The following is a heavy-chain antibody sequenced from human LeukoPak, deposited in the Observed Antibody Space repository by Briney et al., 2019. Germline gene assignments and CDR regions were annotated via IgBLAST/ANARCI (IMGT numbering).Heavy chain of an antibody. CDR3: ARVGTVTTFLEHWYLDF. CDR2: FSHSGGYK. CDR1: GVTFSTYS. D-gene: IGHD4-17*01. V-gene: IGHV3-21*01. Sequence: PGGSLRLSRAASGVTFSTYSLTWVRHVPGKGLEWVSSFSHSGGYKYPADSVKGRFTISRDNAAKSLYLQMNSLTAEDTAIYYCARVGTVTTFLEHWYLDFRGRGTLVIVSS. J-gene: IGHJ2*01.